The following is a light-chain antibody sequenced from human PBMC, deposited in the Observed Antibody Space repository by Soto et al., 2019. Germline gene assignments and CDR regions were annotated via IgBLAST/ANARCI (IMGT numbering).Light chain of an antibody. V-gene: IGLV1-40*01. CDR1: SSNIGANND. J-gene: IGLJ1*01. Sequence: QSVLTQPPSVSGAPGQRVIISCTGGSSNIGANNDVHWYQQTPGRAPKLLIYGDNNRPSGVSSRFSGSKSANTASLSISGLQADDEADYYCSSYTSSSTLVFGTGTKVTVL. CDR2: GDN. CDR3: SSYTSSSTLV.